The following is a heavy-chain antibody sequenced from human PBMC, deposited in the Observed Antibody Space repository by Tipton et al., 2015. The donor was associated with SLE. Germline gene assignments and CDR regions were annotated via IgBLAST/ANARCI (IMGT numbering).Heavy chain of an antibody. V-gene: IGHV4-4*08. CDR1: GGSISSYY. Sequence: TLSLTCTVSGGSISSYYWSWIRQPPGKGLEWIGYIYTSGSTNYNPSLKSRVTISVDTSKNQFSLKLSSVTAADTAVYYCARGGMVVNDAFDIWGQGTMVTVSS. J-gene: IGHJ3*02. CDR2: IYTSGST. CDR3: ARGGMVVNDAFDI. D-gene: IGHD2-15*01.